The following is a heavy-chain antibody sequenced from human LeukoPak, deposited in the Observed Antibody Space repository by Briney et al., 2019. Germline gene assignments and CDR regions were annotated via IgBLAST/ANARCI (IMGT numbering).Heavy chain of an antibody. CDR1: GFTFSGYD. CDR2: IGIAGDT. Sequence: SGGSLRLSCAASGFTFSGYDMHWVRQVTGKGLEWVSAIGIAGDTYYPGSVKGRFTISRENAKNSLYLQMNSLRAEDTAVYYCARAIAAAGTGIDYWGQGTLVTVSS. CDR3: ARAIAAAGTGIDY. J-gene: IGHJ4*02. V-gene: IGHV3-13*01. D-gene: IGHD6-13*01.